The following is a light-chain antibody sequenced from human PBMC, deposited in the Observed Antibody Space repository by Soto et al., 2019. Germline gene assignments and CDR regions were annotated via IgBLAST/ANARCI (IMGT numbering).Light chain of an antibody. Sequence: QSVLTQPPSVSGTPGQRVTISCTGSYSNVGTGYEVHWYQHLPGTAPKLLIYANTFRPAGVPDRFSGSKSGTSASLAITGLQAEDEADYYCCSYAGSRTFVFGGGTKVTVL. CDR1: YSNVGTGYE. J-gene: IGLJ3*02. CDR3: CSYAGSRTFV. CDR2: ANT. V-gene: IGLV1-40*01.